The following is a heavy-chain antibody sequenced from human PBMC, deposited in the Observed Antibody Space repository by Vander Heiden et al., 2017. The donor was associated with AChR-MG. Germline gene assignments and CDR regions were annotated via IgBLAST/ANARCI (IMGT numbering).Heavy chain of an antibody. Sequence: QVQLQESGPGLVKPSETLSLTCTVSGGSVSSGSYYWSWIRQPPGKGLEWIGYIYYSGSTNYNPSLKSRVTISVDTSKNQFSLKLSSVTAADTAVYYCARDAVVVAAGYYYYYMDVWGKGTTVTVSS. CDR2: IYYSGST. CDR3: ARDAVVVAAGYYYYYMDV. J-gene: IGHJ6*03. D-gene: IGHD2-15*01. V-gene: IGHV4-61*01. CDR1: GGSVSSGSYY.